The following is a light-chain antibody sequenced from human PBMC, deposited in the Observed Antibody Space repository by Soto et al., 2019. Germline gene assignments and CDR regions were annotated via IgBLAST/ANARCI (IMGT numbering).Light chain of an antibody. Sequence: DIHMTKSPSTLSASVGDRVTSTCRASQSNSSWLAWYQHKPGKAPKLLIYDASSLESGVPSRFSGSGSGTEFTLTISSRQPDDFATYYCQQYNSYSRTFGQGTKVDIK. J-gene: IGKJ1*01. V-gene: IGKV1-5*01. CDR1: QSNSSW. CDR2: DAS. CDR3: QQYNSYSRT.